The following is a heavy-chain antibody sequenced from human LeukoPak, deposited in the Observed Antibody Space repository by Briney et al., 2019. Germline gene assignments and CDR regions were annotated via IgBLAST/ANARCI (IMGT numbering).Heavy chain of an antibody. V-gene: IGHV3-23*01. CDR3: AKDPTYYYDSSGYYTPPYFDY. D-gene: IGHD3-22*01. J-gene: IGHJ4*02. Sequence: GGSLRLSCAASGFTFSSYAMSWVRQAPGKGLEWVSAISGSGGSTYYADSVKGRFTISRDNSKNTLYLQMNSLRAEDTAVYYCAKDPTYYYDSSGYYTPPYFDYWGQGTLVTVSS. CDR2: ISGSGGST. CDR1: GFTFSSYA.